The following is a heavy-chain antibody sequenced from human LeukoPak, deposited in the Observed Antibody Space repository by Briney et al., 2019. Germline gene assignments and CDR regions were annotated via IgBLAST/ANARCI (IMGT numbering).Heavy chain of an antibody. CDR2: IYTSGST. CDR1: GGSISSYY. CDR3: ARGGPPGYYYDYYMDV. V-gene: IGHV4-4*07. J-gene: IGHJ6*03. Sequence: SETLSLTCTVSGGSISSYYWSWIRPPAGKGLEWIGRIYTSGSTNYNPSLKSRVTMSVDTSKNQFSLKMSSVTAADTAVYFCARGGPPGYYYDYYMDVWGKGTTVTISS.